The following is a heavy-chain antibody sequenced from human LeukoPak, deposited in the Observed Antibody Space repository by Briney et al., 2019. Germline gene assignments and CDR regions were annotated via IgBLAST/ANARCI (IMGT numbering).Heavy chain of an antibody. CDR2: IYTSGST. Sequence: SETLSLTCTVSGGSISSYYWSWIRQPPGKGLEWIGYIYTSGSTNYNPPLKSRVTISVDTSKNQFSLKLSSVTAADTAVYYCATLVGGYDDGGNWFDPWGQGTLVTVSS. CDR1: GGSISSYY. J-gene: IGHJ5*02. V-gene: IGHV4-4*09. CDR3: ATLVGGYDDGGNWFDP. D-gene: IGHD5-12*01.